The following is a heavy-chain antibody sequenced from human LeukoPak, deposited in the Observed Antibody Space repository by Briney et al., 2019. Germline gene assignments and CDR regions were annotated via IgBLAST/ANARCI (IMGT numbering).Heavy chain of an antibody. J-gene: IGHJ4*02. V-gene: IGHV1-58*01. CDR2: LVVGRGDT. D-gene: IGHD3-22*01. CDR1: GFTFVSSA. CDR3: AAAPGAGYYDTSGYRQLDY. Sequence: GASVKVSCKASGFTFVSSAVLWVRQARGQRLECIGWLVVGRGDTKYAQNFQERVTTTRDMSTATAYMELSSLRFEDTAVYYCAAAPGAGYYDTSGYRQLDYWGQGSLVTVSS.